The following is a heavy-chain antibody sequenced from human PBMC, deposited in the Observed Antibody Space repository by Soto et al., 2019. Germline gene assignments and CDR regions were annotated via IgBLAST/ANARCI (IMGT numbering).Heavy chain of an antibody. CDR2: ISGSGDST. CDR1: GFTFSSYA. J-gene: IGHJ4*02. D-gene: IGHD1-26*01. V-gene: IGHV3-23*01. CDR3: ARRGSGSYSDS. Sequence: EVQLLESGGGLVQPGGSLRLSCAASGFTFSSYAMRWVRQAPVKGLEWVSAISGSGDSTYYADSVKGRFTISRDDCKNSLYLQMNSLSAEATALYYCARRGSGSYSDSWGQGILVTVSS.